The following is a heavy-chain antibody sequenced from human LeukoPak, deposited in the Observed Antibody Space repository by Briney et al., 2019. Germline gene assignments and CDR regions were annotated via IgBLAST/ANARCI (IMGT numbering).Heavy chain of an antibody. CDR1: GGSISSSGYY. J-gene: IGHJ4*02. CDR2: IFYSGST. CDR3: ARVSSSSRPNFDY. V-gene: IGHV4-39*01. D-gene: IGHD6-6*01. Sequence: SETLSLTCTVSGGSISSSGYYWGWIHQPPGKGLEWIGSIFYSGSTYYNPSLKSPVSISVDTSKNQFSLKLSSVTAADTAVYYCARVSSSSRPNFDYWGQGTLVTVSS.